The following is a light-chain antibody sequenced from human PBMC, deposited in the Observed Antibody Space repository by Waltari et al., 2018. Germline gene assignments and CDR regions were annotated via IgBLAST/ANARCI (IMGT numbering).Light chain of an antibody. Sequence: DIVMTQSPDSLAVSLGERATINCQSSQRVLYSSNNKNYLAWYQQKPGQPPKLLIYWASTRESGVPDRFSGSGSGTDFTLTISSLQAEDVAVYYCQQYYSTLPYTFGQGTKLEIK. V-gene: IGKV4-1*01. CDR1: QRVLYSSNNKNY. CDR3: QQYYSTLPYT. J-gene: IGKJ2*01. CDR2: WAS.